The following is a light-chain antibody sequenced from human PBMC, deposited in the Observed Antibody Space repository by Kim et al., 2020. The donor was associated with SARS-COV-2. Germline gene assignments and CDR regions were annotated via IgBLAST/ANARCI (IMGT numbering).Light chain of an antibody. V-gene: IGLV3-19*01. Sequence: SSELTQDPAVSVALGQTVRISCQGDSLRTYYASWYQQRPGQAPILVIYDKSNRASGIPDRFSGSRSGNTASLTITGPQAEDEADYYCASRDSSGHHLVFGGGTQLTVL. CDR3: ASRDSSGHHLV. CDR2: DKS. J-gene: IGLJ3*02. CDR1: SLRTYY.